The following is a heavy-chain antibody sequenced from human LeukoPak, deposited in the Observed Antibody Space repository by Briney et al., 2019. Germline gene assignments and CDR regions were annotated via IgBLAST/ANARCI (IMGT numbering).Heavy chain of an antibody. J-gene: IGHJ4*02. CDR1: GYTFTSYG. V-gene: IGHV1-18*01. Sequence: ASVNVSCKASGYTFTSYGISWVRQAPGQGLEWMGWISAYNGNTKYAQKLQGRVTMTTDTSTNTAYMELRSLRSDDTAVYYCASYNYGTLGFDYWGQGTLVTVSS. CDR3: ASYNYGTLGFDY. D-gene: IGHD5-18*01. CDR2: ISAYNGNT.